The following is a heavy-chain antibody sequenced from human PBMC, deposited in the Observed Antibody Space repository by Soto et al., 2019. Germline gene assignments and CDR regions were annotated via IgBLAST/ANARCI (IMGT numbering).Heavy chain of an antibody. CDR3: ARAPDMVRGVIDDGMDV. CDR2: IGTAGDT. D-gene: IGHD3-10*01. CDR1: GFTFSSYD. Sequence: PGGSLRLSCAASGFTFSSYDMHWVRQATGKGLEWVSAIGTAGDTYHPGSVKGRFTISRENAKNSLYLQMNSLRAEDTAVYYCARAPDMVRGVIDDGMDVWGQGTTVTVSS. V-gene: IGHV3-13*01. J-gene: IGHJ6*02.